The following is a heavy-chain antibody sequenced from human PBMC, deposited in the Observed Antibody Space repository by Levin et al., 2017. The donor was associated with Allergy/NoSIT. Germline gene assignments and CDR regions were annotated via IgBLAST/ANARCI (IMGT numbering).Heavy chain of an antibody. CDR2: ISAYNGNT. D-gene: IGHD3-9*01. V-gene: IGHV1-18*01. CDR1: GYTFTSYG. J-gene: IGHJ4*02. Sequence: GESLKISCKASGYTFTSYGISWVRQAPGQGLEWMGWISAYNGNTNYAQKLQGRVTMTTDTSTSTAYMELRSLRSDDTAVYYCARDSTWYDILTPRALDYWGQGTLVTVSS. CDR3: ARDSTWYDILTPRALDY.